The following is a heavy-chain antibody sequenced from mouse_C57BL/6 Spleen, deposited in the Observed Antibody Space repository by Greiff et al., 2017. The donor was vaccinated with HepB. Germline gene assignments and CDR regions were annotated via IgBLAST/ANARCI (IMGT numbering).Heavy chain of an antibody. Sequence: VQLQQSGPELVKPGASVKISCKASGYAFSSSWMNWVKQRPGKGLEWIGRIYPGDGDTNYNGKFKGQATLTADKSSSTAYMQLSSLTSEDSAVYFCARGVTRMDYWGQGTSVTVSS. CDR3: ARGVTRMDY. V-gene: IGHV1-82*01. CDR2: IYPGDGDT. CDR1: GYAFSSSW. J-gene: IGHJ4*01. D-gene: IGHD2-2*01.